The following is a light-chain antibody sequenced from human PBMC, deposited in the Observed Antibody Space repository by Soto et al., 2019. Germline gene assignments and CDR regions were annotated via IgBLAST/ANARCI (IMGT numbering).Light chain of an antibody. CDR1: QTVRNNY. CDR3: QQYAASRT. V-gene: IGKV3-20*01. J-gene: IGKJ1*01. CDR2: GAS. Sequence: EFVLTQSPGTLSLSPGERATLSFRASQTVRNNYLAWYQQKPGQAPRLLIYGASTRATGIPARFSGSGSGTEFTLTISKLEPEDFAVYYCQQYAASRTFGQGTKVDIK.